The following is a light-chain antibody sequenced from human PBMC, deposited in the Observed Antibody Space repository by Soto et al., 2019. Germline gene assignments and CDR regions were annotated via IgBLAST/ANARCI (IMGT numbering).Light chain of an antibody. CDR3: QQYDSYSWT. V-gene: IGKV3-15*01. J-gene: IGKJ1*01. Sequence: EIALTQSPATLSVSPGERATLSCRASHSVSSNLAWYQQKPGQAPRLLIYGASTRATDIPARFSGSGSGTEFTLTISGLQSEDFATYYCQQYDSYSWTFGQGTKVEMK. CDR2: GAS. CDR1: HSVSSN.